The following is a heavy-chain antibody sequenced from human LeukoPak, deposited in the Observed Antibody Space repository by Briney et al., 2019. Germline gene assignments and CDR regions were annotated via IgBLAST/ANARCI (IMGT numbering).Heavy chain of an antibody. Sequence: PGGSLRLSCAASGFTFSNYGMNWVRQAPGKGLEWVAVMSYDGSNKYYAYSVKGRFIISRDNSKNTLYLQMNSLRAEDTAVYYFARNRELWFGELLGKEDAFDIWGQGTLVTVSS. CDR2: MSYDGSNK. CDR1: GFTFSNYG. CDR3: ARNRELWFGELLGKEDAFDI. J-gene: IGHJ3*02. V-gene: IGHV3-30*03. D-gene: IGHD3-10*01.